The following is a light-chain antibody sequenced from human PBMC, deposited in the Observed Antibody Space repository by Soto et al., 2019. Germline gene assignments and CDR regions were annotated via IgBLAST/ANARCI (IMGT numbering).Light chain of an antibody. J-gene: IGLJ1*01. CDR2: EVS. CDR3: KSYAGSNTYV. Sequence: QSALTQPASVSGSPGQSITISCTGTSSDVGGYNHVSWYQHHPGKAPKLMIYEVSNRPSGVSNRFSGSKSGYTASLTVSGLQAADEADYFCKSYAGSNTYVFGSGTKVTVL. V-gene: IGLV2-14*01. CDR1: SSDVGGYNH.